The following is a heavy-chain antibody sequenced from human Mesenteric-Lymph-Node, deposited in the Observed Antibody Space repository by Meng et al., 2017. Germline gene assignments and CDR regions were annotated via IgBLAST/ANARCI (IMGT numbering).Heavy chain of an antibody. J-gene: IGHJ5*02. D-gene: IGHD3-16*01. CDR2: TYNGWGP. Sequence: GSRPGRATPPEPLSPPCTVSGPSVESGSYPWSWVPQPPGKGLECIGYTYNGWGPYYNPAPKGGFSMSGDTSKNQFSLTLGSVTAADTAVYYCNAYTAGGGGLGSWGQGTLVTVSS. V-gene: IGHV4-30-4*01. CDR3: NAYTAGGGGLGS. CDR1: GPSVESGSYP.